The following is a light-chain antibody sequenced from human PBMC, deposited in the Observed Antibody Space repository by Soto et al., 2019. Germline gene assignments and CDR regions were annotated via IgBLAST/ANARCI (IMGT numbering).Light chain of an antibody. CDR1: TSNIGRST. CDR3: QSYDSSLSGSYV. CDR2: GNT. J-gene: IGLJ1*01. Sequence: QSVLTQPPSASGTPGQRVTISCSGTTSNIGRSTVSWYQQFPGAAPKLLIYGNTQRPLGVPVRFSGSKSDTSASLAISGLQSEDEADYYCQSYDSSLSGSYVFGTGTRSPS. V-gene: IGLV1-44*01.